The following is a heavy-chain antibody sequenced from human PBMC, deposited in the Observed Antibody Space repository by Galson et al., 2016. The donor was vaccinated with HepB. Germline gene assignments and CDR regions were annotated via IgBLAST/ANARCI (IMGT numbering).Heavy chain of an antibody. J-gene: IGHJ4*02. CDR2: INWDGDIT. Sequence: SLRLSCAASGFTFDDYTMHWVRQAPGKGLEWVSLINWDGDITYYADSVKGRFTISRDNSKNSLYLQMNSLRTEDTAFYYCAKDIHYYHSSGLFDYWGQGTLVTVFS. CDR3: AKDIHYYHSSGLFDY. CDR1: GFTFDDYT. D-gene: IGHD3-22*01. V-gene: IGHV3-43*01.